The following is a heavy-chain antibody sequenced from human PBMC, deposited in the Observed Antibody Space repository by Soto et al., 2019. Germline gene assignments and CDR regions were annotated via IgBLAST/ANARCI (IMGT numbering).Heavy chain of an antibody. CDR1: GYTFTSYD. J-gene: IGHJ4*02. D-gene: IGHD1-7*01. Sequence: QVQLVQSGAEVKKPGASVKVSCKASGYTFTSYDINWVRQATGQGLEWMGWMNTNSGNTAYAQKFQGRVTMTRNTSISTAYMDLSSLRSEDTAVYYCARERTGPNYFDYWGQGTLVTVSS. CDR3: ARERTGPNYFDY. CDR2: MNTNSGNT. V-gene: IGHV1-8*01.